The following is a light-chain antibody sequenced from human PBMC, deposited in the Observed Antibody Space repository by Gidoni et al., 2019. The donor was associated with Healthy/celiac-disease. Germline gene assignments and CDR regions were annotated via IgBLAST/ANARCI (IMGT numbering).Light chain of an antibody. Sequence: DIQMTQTPSTLSASAGDRVTLTCRASQSISSGLAWYQQKPGKAPKLLIYDASSLESGVPSRFSGSGSGTEFTLTISSLQPDDFATYYCQQYNSYSWTFGQGTKVEIK. V-gene: IGKV1-5*01. CDR2: DAS. J-gene: IGKJ1*01. CDR3: QQYNSYSWT. CDR1: QSISSG.